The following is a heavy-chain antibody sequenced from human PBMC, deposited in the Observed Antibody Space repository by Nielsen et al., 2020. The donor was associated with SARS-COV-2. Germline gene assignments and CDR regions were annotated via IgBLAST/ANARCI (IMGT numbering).Heavy chain of an antibody. CDR3: VSSSQDYYYYGMDV. CDR2: INHSGST. Sequence: SQTPSLTRAVYGGSFSGYYWSWTRQPPGKGLEWIGEINHSGSTNYNPSLKSRVTISIDTSKNQFSLKMSSVTAADTAVYYCVSSSQDYYYYGMDVWGQGTTVTVSS. J-gene: IGHJ6*02. CDR1: GGSFSGYY. D-gene: IGHD6-6*01. V-gene: IGHV4-34*01.